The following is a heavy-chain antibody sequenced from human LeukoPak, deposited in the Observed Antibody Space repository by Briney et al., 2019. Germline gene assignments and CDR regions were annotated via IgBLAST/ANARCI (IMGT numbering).Heavy chain of an antibody. D-gene: IGHD3-10*01. Sequence: GGSLRLSCAASGFTFSSYAMSWVRQAPGKGLEWVSAISGSGGSTYYADSVKGRFTISRDNSKNTLYLQMNSLRAEDTAVYYCASPYYYGSGSSSFDYWGQGTLVTVSS. CDR3: ASPYYYGSGSSSFDY. CDR1: GFTFSSYA. J-gene: IGHJ4*02. CDR2: ISGSGGST. V-gene: IGHV3-23*01.